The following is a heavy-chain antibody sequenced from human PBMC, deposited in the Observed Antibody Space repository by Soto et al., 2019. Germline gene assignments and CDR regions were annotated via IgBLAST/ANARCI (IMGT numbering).Heavy chain of an antibody. Sequence: QVQLQQSGPGLVKPSQTLSLTCAISGDSVSSNTAAWNWIRQSPSRGLEWLGRTFYRSKWYNDYAVSLKGRITINPDTSKNQFSLQLNSVIPEDTAVYYCARGGHTSGWAWGQGTLVTVSS. CDR1: GDSVSSNTAA. D-gene: IGHD6-19*01. CDR2: TFYRSKWYN. J-gene: IGHJ5*02. CDR3: ARGGHTSGWA. V-gene: IGHV6-1*01.